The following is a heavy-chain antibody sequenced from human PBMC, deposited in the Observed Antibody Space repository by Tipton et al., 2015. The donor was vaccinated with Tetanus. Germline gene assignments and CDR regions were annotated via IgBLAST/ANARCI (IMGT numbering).Heavy chain of an antibody. J-gene: IGHJ4*02. Sequence: QLVQSGAEVKKAGESLKISCKGFGYTFISYWIGWVRQMSGKGLEWMGVIYPSDSDIRYSPSFQGQVRISADKSINTAYLQWGSLEASDTAMYYCARGGVDSRVFDFWGQGTLVTVSS. D-gene: IGHD3-3*01. V-gene: IGHV5-51*01. CDR1: GYTFISYW. CDR3: ARGGVDSRVFDF. CDR2: IYPSDSDI.